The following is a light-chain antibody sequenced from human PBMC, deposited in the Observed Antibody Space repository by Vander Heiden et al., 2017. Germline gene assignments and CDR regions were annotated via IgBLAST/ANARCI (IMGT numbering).Light chain of an antibody. V-gene: IGKV1-5*03. CDR3: QQYNSYSRT. CDR1: WSISSW. CDR2: KAS. Sequence: DTQMTHSPSTLSASVGDRVTITCRASWSISSWFAWYQQKPGKDPKLLIYKASSLESGVPSRFRGSGSGREFTLTISSLQPDDFATYYCQQYNSYSRTFGQGTKVEIK. J-gene: IGKJ1*01.